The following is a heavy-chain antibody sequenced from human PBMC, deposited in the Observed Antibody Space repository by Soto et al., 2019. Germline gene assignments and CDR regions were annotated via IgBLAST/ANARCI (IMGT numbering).Heavy chain of an antibody. D-gene: IGHD3-10*01. CDR1: GFTFSSYW. CDR2: IKQDGSEK. V-gene: IGHV3-7*01. CDR3: ARGDVYYYGSGSYYNVHYYYMDV. Sequence: GGSLRLSCAASGFTFSSYWMSWVRQAPGKGLEWVANIKQDGSEKYYVDSVKGRFTISRDNAKNSLYLQMNSLRAEDTAVYYCARGDVYYYGSGSYYNVHYYYMDVWGKGTTVTVSS. J-gene: IGHJ6*03.